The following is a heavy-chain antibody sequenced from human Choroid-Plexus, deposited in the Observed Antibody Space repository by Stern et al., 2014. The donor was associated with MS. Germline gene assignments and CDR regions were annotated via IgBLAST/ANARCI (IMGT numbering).Heavy chain of an antibody. J-gene: IGHJ6*02. D-gene: IGHD3-3*01. CDR2: INPNTGGT. CDR3: ARDQRGITIFGVVTEYYYLGMDV. Sequence: QVQLVQSGAEVKKPGASVKVSCKTSGYIFTGYYIHWVRQAPGQGLEWMAWINPNTGGTKYAQKFQGRVTMSGDTSISTAYVELSSLTSDDTAVYYCARDQRGITIFGVVTEYYYLGMDVWGQGTTVTVSS. CDR1: GYIFTGYY. V-gene: IGHV1-2*02.